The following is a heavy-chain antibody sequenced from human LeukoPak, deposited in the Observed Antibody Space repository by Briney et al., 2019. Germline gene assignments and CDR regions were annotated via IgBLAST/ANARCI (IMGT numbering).Heavy chain of an antibody. D-gene: IGHD1-26*01. CDR2: INLNSGGT. V-gene: IGHV1-2*02. CDR3: ARESGSYFRAADY. CDR1: GYTFTGYY. Sequence: ASVKVSCKASGYTFTGYYMHWVRQAPGQGLEWMGWINLNSGGTNYARKFQGRVTMTRDTSISTAYMELSRLRSDDTAVYYCARESGSYFRAADYWGQGTLVTVSS. J-gene: IGHJ4*02.